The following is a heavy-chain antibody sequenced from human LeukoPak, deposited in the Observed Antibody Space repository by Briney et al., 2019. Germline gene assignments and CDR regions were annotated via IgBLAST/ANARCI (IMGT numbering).Heavy chain of an antibody. Sequence: SETLSLTCTVSGGSISSYYWGWIRQPPGKGLEWIGSIYYSGSTYYNPSLKSRVTISVDTSKNQFSLKLSSVTAADTAVYYCARDVRPWELLPSLDYWGQGTLVTVSS. J-gene: IGHJ4*02. CDR1: GGSISSYY. V-gene: IGHV4-39*07. CDR3: ARDVRPWELLPSLDY. D-gene: IGHD1-26*01. CDR2: IYYSGST.